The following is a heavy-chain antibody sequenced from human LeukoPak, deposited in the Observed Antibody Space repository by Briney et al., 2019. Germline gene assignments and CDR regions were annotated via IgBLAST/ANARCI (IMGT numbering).Heavy chain of an antibody. V-gene: IGHV6-1*01. Sequence: SQTLSLTCVISGDSLSSSGDAWNWIRQSPSGRLEWLGRTYQRSKWSSDYASSVRSRITVGPDPSKNQFSLQLYSVTPEDTAVYYCARGRASAFDFWDQGALVTVSS. CDR1: GDSLSSSGDA. CDR3: ARGRASAFDF. J-gene: IGHJ4*02. CDR2: TYQRSKWSS. D-gene: IGHD6-13*01.